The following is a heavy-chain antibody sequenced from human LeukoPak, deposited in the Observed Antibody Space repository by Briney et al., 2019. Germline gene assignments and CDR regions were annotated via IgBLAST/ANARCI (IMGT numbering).Heavy chain of an antibody. CDR3: ARFAAGGSYYYYMDV. CDR1: GFTFSSYT. Sequence: GGSLRLSCAASGFTFSSYTMNWVRQPPGKGLEWVSNIGTSTTTIYYADSVKGRFTISRDNAKNSLYLQMDSLRADDTAVYYCARFAAGGSYYYYMDVWGKGTTVTVSS. V-gene: IGHV3-48*01. D-gene: IGHD6-25*01. J-gene: IGHJ6*03. CDR2: IGTSTTTI.